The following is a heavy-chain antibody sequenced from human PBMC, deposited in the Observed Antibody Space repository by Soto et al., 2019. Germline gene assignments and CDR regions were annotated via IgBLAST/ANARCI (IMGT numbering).Heavy chain of an antibody. CDR2: IYYSGST. Sequence: SETLSLTCTVSGGSISSYYWSWIRQPPGKGLEWIGYIYYSGSTNYNPSLKSRVTISVDTSKNQFSLKLSSVTAADTAVYYCARVSGYDYSYYYYGMDVWGQGTTVTVSS. CDR1: GGSISSYY. CDR3: ARVSGYDYSYYYYGMDV. V-gene: IGHV4-59*01. D-gene: IGHD5-12*01. J-gene: IGHJ6*02.